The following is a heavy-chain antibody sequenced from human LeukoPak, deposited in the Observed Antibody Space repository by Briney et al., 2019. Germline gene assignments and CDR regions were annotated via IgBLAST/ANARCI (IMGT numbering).Heavy chain of an antibody. V-gene: IGHV5-51*01. CDR3: VGGTERFDY. D-gene: IGHD4-23*01. Sequence: LEWMGIIYPCHSDTRYSPSFQGQVTISADKSISTAYLQWSSLKASDTAMYYCVGGTERFDYWGQGTLVTVSS. CDR2: IYPCHSDT. J-gene: IGHJ4*02.